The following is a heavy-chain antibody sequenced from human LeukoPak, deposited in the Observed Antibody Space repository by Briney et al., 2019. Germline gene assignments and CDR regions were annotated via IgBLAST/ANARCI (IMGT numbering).Heavy chain of an antibody. CDR2: INPHSGGT. CDR3: ARDLSQTPFWSGSFSAEVDY. V-gene: IGHV1-2*02. J-gene: IGHJ4*02. Sequence: ASVKVSCKASGYTFTGYYIQWVRQAPGQGLEWIGWINPHSGGTNYAQEFQGRVTMTRDTSISTAYMELGSLRPDDTAVYYCARDLSQTPFWSGSFSAEVDYWGQGTLVTVSS. D-gene: IGHD3-3*01. CDR1: GYTFTGYY.